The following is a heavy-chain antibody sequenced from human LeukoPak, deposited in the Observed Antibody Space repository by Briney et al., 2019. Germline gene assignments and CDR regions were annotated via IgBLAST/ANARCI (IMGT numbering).Heavy chain of an antibody. V-gene: IGHV4-59*08. D-gene: IGHD3/OR15-3a*01. Sequence: SETLSPTCTVSGGSISSYYWSWIRQPPGKGLEWIGYIYYSGSTNYNPSLKSRVTISVDTSKNQFSLKLSSVTAADTAVYYCARLRTDWFDPWGQGTLVTVSS. CDR3: ARLRTDWFDP. CDR1: GGSISSYY. J-gene: IGHJ5*02. CDR2: IYYSGST.